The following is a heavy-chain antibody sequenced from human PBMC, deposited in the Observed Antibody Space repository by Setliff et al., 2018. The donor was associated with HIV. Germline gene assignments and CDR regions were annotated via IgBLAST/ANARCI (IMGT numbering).Heavy chain of an antibody. V-gene: IGHV4-4*07. CDR2: TYKGGIN. D-gene: IGHD2-21*01. CDR3: ARRASPPSGPYSQYYMDV. CDR1: GSTSGVYY. J-gene: IGHJ6*03. Sequence: SETLSLTCTVSGSTSGVYYWTWIRHSAGKGLEWLGHTYKGGINNYNPSLKSRVSISSDAFKKQFSLRLTSVTAADTAVYYCARRASPPSGPYSQYYMDVWGRGTSVTVSS.